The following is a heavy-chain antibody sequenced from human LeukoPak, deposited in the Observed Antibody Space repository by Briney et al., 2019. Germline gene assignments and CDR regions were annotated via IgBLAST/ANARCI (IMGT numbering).Heavy chain of an antibody. V-gene: IGHV3-23*01. CDR2: ISGSGGST. J-gene: IGHJ4*02. CDR1: GFTFSSYA. CDR3: AKDKSSSWYHGAFDY. Sequence: PGGSLRLSCAASGFTFSSYAMSWVRQAPGKGLEWVSAISGSGGSTYYADSVKGRFTISRDNSKNTLYLQMNSLRAEDTAVYYCAKDKSSSWYHGAFDYWGQGTLVTVSS. D-gene: IGHD6-13*01.